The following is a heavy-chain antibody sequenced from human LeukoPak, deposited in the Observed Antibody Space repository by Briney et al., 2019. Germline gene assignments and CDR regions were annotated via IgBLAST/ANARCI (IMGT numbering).Heavy chain of an antibody. J-gene: IGHJ4*02. Sequence: PGGSLRLSCAASGFTFDDYTMHWVRQAPGKGLEWVSLISWDGGSTYYADPVKGRFTISRDNSKNSLYLQMNSLRTEDTALYYCAKDITRIAAAATGFDYWGQGTLVTVSS. CDR2: ISWDGGST. V-gene: IGHV3-43*01. CDR1: GFTFDDYT. CDR3: AKDITRIAAAATGFDY. D-gene: IGHD6-13*01.